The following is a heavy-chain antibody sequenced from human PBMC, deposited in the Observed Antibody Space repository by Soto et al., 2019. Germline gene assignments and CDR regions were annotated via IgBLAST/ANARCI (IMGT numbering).Heavy chain of an antibody. Sequence: PGGSLRLSCAASGFTVSRNYMNWVRQAPGKGLEWVSVIYSDGSTYYADSVKGRFTISRDNSKNTLYLQMNSLRAEDTAVYYCARSGSFLGPIDYWGQGTLVTVSS. J-gene: IGHJ4*02. V-gene: IGHV3-53*01. CDR2: IYSDGST. CDR3: ARSGSFLGPIDY. D-gene: IGHD1-26*01. CDR1: GFTVSRNY.